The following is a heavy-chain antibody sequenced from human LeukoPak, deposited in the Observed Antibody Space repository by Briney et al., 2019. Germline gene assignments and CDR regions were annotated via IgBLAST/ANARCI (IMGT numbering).Heavy chain of an antibody. CDR3: ARGILDVGATHYFDY. Sequence: PAETLSLTCTVSGGSITTYYWSWIRQPPGKGLEWIGQIHSSGSANYNPSLKSRVAMSLDASKNQFSLKVSSVTAADTAIYYCARGILDVGATHYFDYWGQGSLVTVSS. V-gene: IGHV4-59*01. J-gene: IGHJ4*02. D-gene: IGHD1-26*01. CDR2: IHSSGSA. CDR1: GGSITTYY.